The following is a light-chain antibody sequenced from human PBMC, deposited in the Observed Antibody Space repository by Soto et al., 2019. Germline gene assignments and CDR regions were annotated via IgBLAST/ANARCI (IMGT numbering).Light chain of an antibody. CDR3: YTWDSNTRV. V-gene: IGLV4-60*02. CDR2: LEGSGSY. J-gene: IGLJ3*02. CDR1: SGHSSYI. Sequence: QLVLTQSSSASASLGSSVKLTCTLSSGHSSYIIAWHQQQPGKAPRYLMKLEGSGSYNKGSGVPDRFSSSSSGAARYLTISHLQFEDESDYYSYTWDSNTRVFGGGTKLTVL.